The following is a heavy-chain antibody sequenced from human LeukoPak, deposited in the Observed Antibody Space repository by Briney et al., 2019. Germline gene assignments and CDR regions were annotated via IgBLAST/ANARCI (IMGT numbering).Heavy chain of an antibody. CDR3: ARNELISSNYYYYGMDV. CDR2: INYSGNA. Sequence: SETLSLTCTVSGGFISSGGNYWTWIRRNPGTGLEWIGYINYSGNAYYNPSLKSRVTISVDTSKDQFSLKLSSVTAADTAVYYCARNELISSNYYYYGMDVWGQGTTVTVSS. V-gene: IGHV4-31*03. CDR1: GGFISSGGNY. J-gene: IGHJ6*02.